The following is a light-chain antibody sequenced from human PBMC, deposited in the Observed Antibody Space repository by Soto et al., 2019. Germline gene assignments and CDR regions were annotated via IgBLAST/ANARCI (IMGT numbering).Light chain of an antibody. J-gene: IGKJ4*01. CDR2: AAS. V-gene: IGKV1-39*01. Sequence: DIQMTQSPSSLSASVGDRVTITCRASQSISGYLHWYQQKPGKAPKLQIYAASSLQDGVPSRFSGSGSGTDFTLTINSLQPEDFATYYCQQTYSDLALTFGGGTKVEIK. CDR3: QQTYSDLALT. CDR1: QSISGY.